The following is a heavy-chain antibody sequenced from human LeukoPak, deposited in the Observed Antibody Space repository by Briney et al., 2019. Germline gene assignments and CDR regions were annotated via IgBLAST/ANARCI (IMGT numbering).Heavy chain of an antibody. CDR2: VYSDGST. Sequence: GGSLRLSCAASGFIVSSNYMSWVRQAPGKGLECVSIVYSDGSTYYADSVKGRFTISRDSTKNTLYLQMNSLRVEDTAVYYCARGESSGYGYAPFDHWGQGTLVTVSS. D-gene: IGHD5-12*01. V-gene: IGHV3-53*01. CDR1: GFIVSSNY. CDR3: ARGESSGYGYAPFDH. J-gene: IGHJ4*02.